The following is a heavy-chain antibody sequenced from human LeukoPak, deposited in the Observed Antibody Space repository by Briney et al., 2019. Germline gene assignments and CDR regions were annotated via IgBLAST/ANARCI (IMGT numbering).Heavy chain of an antibody. CDR2: IVVGSGNT. CDR1: GFTFTSSA. V-gene: IGHV1-58*02. D-gene: IGHD1/OR15-1a*01. Sequence: GASVKVSCKASGFTFTSSAMQWVRQARGQRLEWIGWIVVGSGNTNYAQKFQERVTITRDMSTSTAYKELSSLRSEDTAVYYCAAGEPVGGTSAFDIWGQGTMVTVSS. J-gene: IGHJ3*02. CDR3: AAGEPVGGTSAFDI.